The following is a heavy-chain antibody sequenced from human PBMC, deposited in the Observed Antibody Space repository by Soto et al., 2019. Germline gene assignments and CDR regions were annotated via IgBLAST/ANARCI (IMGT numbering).Heavy chain of an antibody. CDR2: ISYDGSNK. D-gene: IGHD2-15*01. V-gene: IGHV3-30*18. CDR1: GFTFSSYG. J-gene: IGHJ6*02. CDR3: AKDVYYCSGGSCLYYYGMDV. Sequence: GGSLRLSCAASGFTFSSYGMHWVRQAPGKGLEWVAVISYDGSNKYYADSVKGRFTISRDNSKNTLYLQMNSLRAEDTAVYYCAKDVYYCSGGSCLYYYGMDVWGQGTTVTVSS.